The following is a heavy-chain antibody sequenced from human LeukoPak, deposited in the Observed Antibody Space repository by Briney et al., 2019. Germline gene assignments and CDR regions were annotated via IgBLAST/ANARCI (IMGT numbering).Heavy chain of an antibody. V-gene: IGHV1-18*04. CDR1: GYTFTSYG. CDR2: ISAYNGNT. Sequence: ASVKVSCKASGYTFTSYGISWVRQAPGQGLEWMGWISAYNGNTNYAQKLQGRVTMTTDTSTSTAYMELRSLRSDDTAVYYCARDGPFVVVPAARGDAFDIWGQGTMVTVPS. J-gene: IGHJ3*02. D-gene: IGHD2-2*01. CDR3: ARDGPFVVVPAARGDAFDI.